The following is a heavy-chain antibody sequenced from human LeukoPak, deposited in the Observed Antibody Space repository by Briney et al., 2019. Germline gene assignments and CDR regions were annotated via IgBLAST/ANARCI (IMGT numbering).Heavy chain of an antibody. CDR2: ISWNSGSI. CDR1: GFTFDDYA. V-gene: IGHV3-9*01. D-gene: IGHD6-13*01. CDR3: AKDYSAAGALLDY. Sequence: GRSLRLSCAASGFTFDDYAMHWVRQAPGKGLEWVSGISWNSGSIGYADSVKGQFTISRDNAKNSLYLQMNSLRAEDTALYYCAKDYSAAGALLDYWGQGTLVTVSS. J-gene: IGHJ4*02.